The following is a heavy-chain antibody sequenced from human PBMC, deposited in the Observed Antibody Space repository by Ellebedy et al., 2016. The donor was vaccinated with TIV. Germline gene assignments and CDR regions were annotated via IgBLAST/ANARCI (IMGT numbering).Heavy chain of an antibody. V-gene: IGHV1-69*13. J-gene: IGHJ4*02. CDR3: AREGAYYFDY. CDR2: IIPIFGTA. Sequence: SVQVSCXASGYTFTGYYMHWVRQAPGQGLEWMGGIIPIFGTANYAQKFQGRVTITADESTSTAYMELSSLRSEDTAVYYCAREGAYYFDYWGQGTLVTVSS. D-gene: IGHD3-16*01. CDR1: GYTFTGYY.